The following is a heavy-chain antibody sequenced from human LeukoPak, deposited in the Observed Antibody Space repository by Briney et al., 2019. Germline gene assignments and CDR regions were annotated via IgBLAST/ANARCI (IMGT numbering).Heavy chain of an antibody. Sequence: SETLSLTCTVSGGSISSYYWSWIRQPPGKGLEWIGYIYYSGSTNYNPSLKSRVTISVDTSKNQFSLKLSSVTAADTAVYYCARSVYDPQFYDYWGQGTLVTVSS. V-gene: IGHV4-59*01. D-gene: IGHD2-8*01. CDR1: GGSISSYY. J-gene: IGHJ4*02. CDR2: IYYSGST. CDR3: ARSVYDPQFYDY.